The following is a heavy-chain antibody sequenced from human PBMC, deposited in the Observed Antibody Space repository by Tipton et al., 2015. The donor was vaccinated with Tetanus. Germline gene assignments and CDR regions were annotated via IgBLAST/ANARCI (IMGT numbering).Heavy chain of an antibody. J-gene: IGHJ4*02. Sequence: TLSLTCAVYAGSFSGYYWTWIRQSPGEGLEWIGEINHSGSTNYNPSLKSRVTISGDTSKNQFSLTMRSVTAADTAVYYCARDVWKYTYGYGYFDLWGQGALVIVSS. D-gene: IGHD5-18*01. CDR3: ARDVWKYTYGYGYFDL. V-gene: IGHV4-34*01. CDR2: INHSGST. CDR1: AGSFSGYY.